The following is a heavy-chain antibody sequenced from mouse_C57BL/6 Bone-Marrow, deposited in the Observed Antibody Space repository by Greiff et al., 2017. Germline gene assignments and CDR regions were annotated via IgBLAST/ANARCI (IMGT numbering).Heavy chain of an antibody. V-gene: IGHV5-6*01. CDR2: ISSGGSYT. J-gene: IGHJ1*03. Sequence: EVKLVESGGDLVKPGGSLKLSCAASGFTFSSYGMSWVRQTPDKRLEWVATISSGGSYTYYPDSVKGRFTISRDNAKNTLYLQMSSLKSEDTAMYYCARLTYYGSSYWYFDVWGTGTTVTVSS. CDR1: GFTFSSYG. CDR3: ARLTYYGSSYWYFDV. D-gene: IGHD1-1*01.